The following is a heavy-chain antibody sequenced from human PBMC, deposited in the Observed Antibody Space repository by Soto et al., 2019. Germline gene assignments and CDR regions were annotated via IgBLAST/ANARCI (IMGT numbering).Heavy chain of an antibody. J-gene: IGHJ4*02. CDR3: ARDGDANTGFGKDY. V-gene: IGHV3-33*01. CDR2: IWHDGSNK. CDR1: GFSFSNYG. D-gene: IGHD3-16*01. Sequence: QVQLVESGGGVVQPGRSLRLSCAASGFSFSNYGMHWVRQAPGKGLEWVALIWHDGSNKYYAESVKGRFTISRDNSKDMVYLQMNSLRAEDTAMYYCARDGDANTGFGKDYWGQGTLLTVSS.